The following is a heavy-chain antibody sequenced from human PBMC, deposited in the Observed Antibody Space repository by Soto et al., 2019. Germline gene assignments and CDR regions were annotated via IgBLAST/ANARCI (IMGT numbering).Heavy chain of an antibody. V-gene: IGHV4-59*01. CDR3: ARDRYGDYYFDY. J-gene: IGHJ4*02. D-gene: IGHD4-17*01. CDR2: IYYSGST. Sequence: SETLSLTCTASGGSISSYYWSWIRQPPGKGLEWIGYIYYSGSTNYNPSLKSRVTISVDTSKNQFSLKLSSVTAADTAVYYCARDRYGDYYFDYWGQGTLVTVSS. CDR1: GGSISSYY.